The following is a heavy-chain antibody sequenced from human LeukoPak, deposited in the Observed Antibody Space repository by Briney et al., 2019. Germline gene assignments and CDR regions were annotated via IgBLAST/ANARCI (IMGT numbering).Heavy chain of an antibody. Sequence: SETLSLTCTVSGGSISSFYWSWIRQPPGKGLEWIGDIYYSGSTNYNPSLNSRVTISVDTSKNQFSLKLSSVTAADTAVYYCAGLGGNDIWGQGTMVTVSS. D-gene: IGHD5-12*01. CDR1: GGSISSFY. V-gene: IGHV4-59*12. CDR2: IYYSGST. J-gene: IGHJ3*02. CDR3: AGLGGNDI.